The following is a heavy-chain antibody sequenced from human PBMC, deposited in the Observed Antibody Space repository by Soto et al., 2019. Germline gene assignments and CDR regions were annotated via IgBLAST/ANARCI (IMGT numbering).Heavy chain of an antibody. J-gene: IGHJ6*02. CDR3: ARDEDYGSVSYYPYYATLV. CDR1: GYTFTRSG. Sequence: ASVKVSCKASGYTFTRSGISWVRQAPGQGLEGMGWISAYNGNTNYAQKLQGRVTMTTDTSTSTAYMELRSLRSHDTAVYYCARDEDYGSVSYYPYYATLVWYPGTT. V-gene: IGHV1-18*01. D-gene: IGHD3-10*01. CDR2: ISAYNGNT.